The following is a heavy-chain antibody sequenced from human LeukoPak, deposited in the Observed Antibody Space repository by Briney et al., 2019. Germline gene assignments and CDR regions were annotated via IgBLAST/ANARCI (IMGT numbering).Heavy chain of an antibody. CDR2: IYSDGTT. D-gene: IGHD1-26*01. J-gene: IGHJ3*02. CDR1: GFKVSFNY. V-gene: IGHV3-53*01. CDR3: AKLFLVVGAGGAFDI. Sequence: GGSLRLSCAASGFKVSFNYMTWVRQAPGKGLEWVSLIYSDGTTNYADSVKGRFTISRDNSKNTLYLQMNSLRAEDTAVYYCAKLFLVVGAGGAFDIWGQGTMVTVSS.